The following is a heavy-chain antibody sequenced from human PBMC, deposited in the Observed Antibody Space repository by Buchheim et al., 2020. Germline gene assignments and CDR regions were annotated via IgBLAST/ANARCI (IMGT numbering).Heavy chain of an antibody. CDR1: GFTFSSYA. D-gene: IGHD2-15*01. J-gene: IGHJ4*02. CDR3: AGGICSGGSCFAPDFDY. CDR2: ISGSGGST. Sequence: EVQLLESGGGLVQPGGSLRLSCAASGFTFSSYAMSWVRQAPGKGLEWVSAISGSGGSTYYADSVKGRFTISRDNSKKTLYLQMNSLRAEDTAVYYCAGGICSGGSCFAPDFDYWGQGTL. V-gene: IGHV3-23*01.